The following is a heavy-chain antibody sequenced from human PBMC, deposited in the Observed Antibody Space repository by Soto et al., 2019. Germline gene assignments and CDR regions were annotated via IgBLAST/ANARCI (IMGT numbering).Heavy chain of an antibody. CDR1: VGSISSSSYY. V-gene: IGHV4-39*01. J-gene: IGHJ6*02. CDR2: IYYSGST. Sequence: SETLSLAGTVSVGSISSSSYYWGWIRQPPGKGLEWIGSIYYSGSTYYNPSLKSRVTISVDTSKNQFSLKLSSVTAADTAVYYCARQSYYYGMDVWGQGTTVTVSS. CDR3: ARQSYYYGMDV.